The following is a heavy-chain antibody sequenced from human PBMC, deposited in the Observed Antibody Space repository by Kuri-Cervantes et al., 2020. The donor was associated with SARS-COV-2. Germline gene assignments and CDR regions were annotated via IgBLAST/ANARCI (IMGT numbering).Heavy chain of an antibody. J-gene: IGHJ6*03. V-gene: IGHV3-49*04. CDR1: GFTFGDYA. CDR2: IRSKAYGGTT. CDR3: TRDGSNYYYMDV. D-gene: IGHD3-10*01. Sequence: GGSLRLSCTASGFTFGDYAMSWVRQAPGKGLEWVGFIRSKAYGGTTEYAASVKGRFTISRDDSKSIAYLQMNSLKTEDTAVYYCTRDGSNYYYMDVWGKGTTVTVSS.